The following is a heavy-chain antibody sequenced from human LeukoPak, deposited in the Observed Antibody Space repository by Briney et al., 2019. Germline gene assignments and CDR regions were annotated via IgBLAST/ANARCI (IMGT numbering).Heavy chain of an antibody. V-gene: IGHV1-69*05. CDR3: ARGGPGWDSSSWYNY. D-gene: IGHD6-13*01. J-gene: IGHJ4*02. Sequence: SVKVSCKASGGTFSSYAISWVRQAPGQGLEWMGGIIPIFGTANYAQKFQGRVTITTDESTSTAYMELRSLRSDDTAVYYCARGGPGWDSSSWYNYWGQGTLVTVSS. CDR2: IIPIFGTA. CDR1: GGTFSSYA.